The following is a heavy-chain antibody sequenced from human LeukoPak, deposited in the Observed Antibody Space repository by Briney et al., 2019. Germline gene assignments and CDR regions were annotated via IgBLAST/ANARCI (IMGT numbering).Heavy chain of an antibody. CDR1: GGSISSYY. D-gene: IGHD6-19*01. CDR2: IYYSGST. V-gene: IGHV4-59*01. J-gene: IGHJ5*02. Sequence: SETLSLTCTVSGGSISSYYWSWIRQPPGKGLEWIWYIYYSGSTNYNPSLKSRVTISVDTSKNQFSLKLSSVTAADTAVYYCARDMGSGWYLNWLDPWGQGTLVTVSS. CDR3: ARDMGSGWYLNWLDP.